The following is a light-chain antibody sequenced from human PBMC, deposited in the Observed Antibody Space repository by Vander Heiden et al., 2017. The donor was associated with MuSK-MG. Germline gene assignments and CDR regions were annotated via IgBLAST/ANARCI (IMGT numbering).Light chain of an antibody. CDR3: QQLNSYPRT. Sequence: AIQLTQSPSSLSASVRDRVTISCRASQGISSALAWYQQKPGKAPKLLIYDASTLESGVPSRFSGSGSGTDFTLTISSLQPEDFATYYCQQLNSYPRTFGQGTRLEI. V-gene: IGKV1-13*02. J-gene: IGKJ5*01. CDR2: DAS. CDR1: QGISSA.